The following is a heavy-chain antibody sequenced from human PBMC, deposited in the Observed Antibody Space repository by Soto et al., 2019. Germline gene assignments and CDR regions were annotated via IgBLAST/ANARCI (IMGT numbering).Heavy chain of an antibody. CDR3: VRAYYDSSGYSTHFDY. Sequence: QVQLVQSGAEVKKPGASVKVSLKASGYTFTGHFMHWVRQAPGQGLEWMGWINPSSGGTKYAQKFQGWVTMTRDTSISTAYMELSRLRSDDTAGYYCVRAYYDSSGYSTHFDYWGQGTLVTVSS. V-gene: IGHV1-2*04. CDR2: INPSSGGT. J-gene: IGHJ4*02. D-gene: IGHD3-22*01. CDR1: GYTFTGHF.